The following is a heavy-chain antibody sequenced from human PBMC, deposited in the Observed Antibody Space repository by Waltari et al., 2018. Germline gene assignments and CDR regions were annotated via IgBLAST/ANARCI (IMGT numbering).Heavy chain of an antibody. CDR2: IYYSGST. D-gene: IGHD6-19*01. CDR3: ARSYSSGWGRDYYFDY. V-gene: IGHV4-59*01. CDR1: GGAISSYY. J-gene: IGHJ4*02. Sequence: QVQLQESGPGLVKPSETLSLTCTVSGGAISSYYWSWIRQPPWKGLEWIWYIYYSGSTNYNPSLKSRVTISVDTSKNQFSLKLSSVTAADTAVYYCARSYSSGWGRDYYFDYWGQGTLVTVSS.